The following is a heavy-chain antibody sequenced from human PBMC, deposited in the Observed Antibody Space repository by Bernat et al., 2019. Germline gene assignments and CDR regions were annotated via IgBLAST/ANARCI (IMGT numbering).Heavy chain of an antibody. CDR3: ATTLVSLYWYFDL. CDR1: GFIFTSNG. J-gene: IGHJ2*01. V-gene: IGHV1-18*01. Sequence: QGELVQSGTEMKKLGASVRVSCKAPGFIFTSNGFAWVRQAPGQGLEWMGRVSAYNGDTQYAQKFQGRVLMTTDSSTTTAYMELKNLRSDDTAVYFCATTLVSLYWYFDLWGRGTLVTVSS. CDR2: VSAYNGDT. D-gene: IGHD3-3*02.